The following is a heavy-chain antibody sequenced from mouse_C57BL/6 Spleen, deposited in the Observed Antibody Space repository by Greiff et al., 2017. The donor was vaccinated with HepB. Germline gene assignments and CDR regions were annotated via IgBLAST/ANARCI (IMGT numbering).Heavy chain of an antibody. CDR1: GFTFSSYA. Sequence: DVKLVESGGGLVKPGGSLKLSCAASGFTFSSYAMSWVRQTPEKRLEWVATISDGGSYTYYPDNVKGRFTISRDNAKNNLYLQMSHLKSEDTAMYYCARDLGYGNYKFAYWGQGTLVTVSA. CDR2: ISDGGSYT. V-gene: IGHV5-4*01. J-gene: IGHJ3*01. D-gene: IGHD2-10*02. CDR3: ARDLGYGNYKFAY.